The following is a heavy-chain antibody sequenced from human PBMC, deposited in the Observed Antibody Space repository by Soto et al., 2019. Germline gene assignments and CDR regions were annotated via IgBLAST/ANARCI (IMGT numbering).Heavy chain of an antibody. CDR2: IYYSGST. J-gene: IGHJ4*02. V-gene: IGHV4-59*01. CDR3: ARVNYDILIGYYPDY. D-gene: IGHD3-9*01. Sequence: PSETLSLTCTVSGGSISSYYWSWIRQPPGKGLEWIGYIYYSGSTNYNPSLKSRVTISVDTSKNQFSLKLSSVTAADTAVYYCARVNYDILIGYYPDYWGQGTLVTVSS. CDR1: GGSISSYY.